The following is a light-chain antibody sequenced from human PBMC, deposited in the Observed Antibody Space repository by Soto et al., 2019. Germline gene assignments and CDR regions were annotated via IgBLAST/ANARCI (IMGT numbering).Light chain of an antibody. CDR2: EVT. Sequence: SVRTQPASVSGSPGQSITISCTGTSSDVGAYASVSWFQQHPGKAPKLIIYEVTHRPSGVSIRFSASKSGNTASLTISGLQAEDEADYYCNSYTRANTLVFGTGTKVTVL. V-gene: IGLV2-14*01. CDR3: NSYTRANTLV. CDR1: SSDVGAYAS. J-gene: IGLJ1*01.